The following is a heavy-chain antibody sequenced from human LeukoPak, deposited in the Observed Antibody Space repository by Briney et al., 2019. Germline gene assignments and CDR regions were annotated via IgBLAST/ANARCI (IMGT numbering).Heavy chain of an antibody. CDR2: VRGSGSDT. Sequence: AGGSLRLSYAASGFTFSTYAMSWVRQAPGKGLEWVSAVRGSGSDTYYANSVKGRFTISRDNSKNTLYLQMNSLRAEDTAIYYCAKTSRGNSGYDSPFDYWGQGTLVTVSS. CDR1: GFTFSTYA. V-gene: IGHV3-23*01. CDR3: AKTSRGNSGYDSPFDY. J-gene: IGHJ4*02. D-gene: IGHD5-12*01.